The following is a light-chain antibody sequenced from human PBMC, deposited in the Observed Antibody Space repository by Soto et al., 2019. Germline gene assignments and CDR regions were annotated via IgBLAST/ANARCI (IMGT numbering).Light chain of an antibody. CDR2: EVS. CDR3: SSYAGSHNVI. J-gene: IGLJ2*01. CDR1: RSDIGGYNF. V-gene: IGLV2-8*01. Sequence: QSALTQPPSASGSLGQSVTISCTGTRSDIGGYNFVSWYRQSPGKAPKVVIDEVSKRPSGVPDRFSGSKSGNTASLTVSGLQADDEADYYCSSYAGSHNVIFGGGTKLTVL.